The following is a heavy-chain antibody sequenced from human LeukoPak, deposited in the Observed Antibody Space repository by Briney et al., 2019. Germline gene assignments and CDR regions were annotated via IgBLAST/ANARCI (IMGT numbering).Heavy chain of an antibody. Sequence: GGSLRLSCAASGFTFSSYAMSWVRQAPGKGLEWVSSISGSGGSSYYADSVKGPFTISGDNSKNTLYLQMNSLRAEDTAVYYCARRTTGSNLDYWGQGTLVTVSS. V-gene: IGHV3-23*01. J-gene: IGHJ4*02. D-gene: IGHD3-10*01. CDR2: ISGSGGSS. CDR3: ARRTTGSNLDY. CDR1: GFTFSSYA.